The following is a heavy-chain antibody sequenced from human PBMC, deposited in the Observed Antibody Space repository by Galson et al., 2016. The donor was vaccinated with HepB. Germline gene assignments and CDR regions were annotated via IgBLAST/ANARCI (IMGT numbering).Heavy chain of an antibody. CDR2: VYHTGST. CDR1: SDSLTNSTYY. CDR3: ARQIYYDVSTGPPTYFDN. D-gene: IGHD3-9*01. V-gene: IGHV4-39*01. Sequence: SETLSLTCTVSSDSLTNSTYYWTWVRQPPGKGLEWIGSVYHTGSTYYNPSLRSRVSISVDTSKQQFSLQLISVTAADTAVYYCARQIYYDVSTGPPTYFDNWGQGTLVTVSS. J-gene: IGHJ4*02.